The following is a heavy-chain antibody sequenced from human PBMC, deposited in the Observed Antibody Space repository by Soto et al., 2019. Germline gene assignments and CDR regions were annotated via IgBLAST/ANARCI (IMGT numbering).Heavy chain of an antibody. CDR2: ISSSSYI. J-gene: IGHJ6*02. CDR3: ARMGIAARTFRDYYYGMDV. D-gene: IGHD6-6*01. Sequence: PGGSLRLSCAASGFTFSSYSMNWVRQAPGKGLEWVSSISSSSYIYYADSVKGRFTISRDNAKNSLYLQMNSLRAEDTAVYYCARMGIAARTFRDYYYGMDVWGQGTTVTVSS. CDR1: GFTFSSYS. V-gene: IGHV3-21*01.